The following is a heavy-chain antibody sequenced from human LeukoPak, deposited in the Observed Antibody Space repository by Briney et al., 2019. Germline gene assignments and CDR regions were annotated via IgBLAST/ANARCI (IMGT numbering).Heavy chain of an antibody. CDR2: ISGSGGST. CDR3: AKEPPSTVIDP. Sequence: GGSLRLSCAVSGFTFSSNAMSWVRQAPGKGLEWVSAISGSGGSTDYADSVKGRFTISRDNSKNTLFLQMNSLRAEDTAVYYCAKEPPSTVIDPWGQGTLVTVSS. CDR1: GFTFSSNA. D-gene: IGHD2/OR15-2a*01. J-gene: IGHJ5*02. V-gene: IGHV3-23*01.